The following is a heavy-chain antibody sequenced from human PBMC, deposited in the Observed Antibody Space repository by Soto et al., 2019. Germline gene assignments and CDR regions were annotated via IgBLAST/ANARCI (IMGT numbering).Heavy chain of an antibody. Sequence: EVQLLESGGGLVQPGGSLRLSCAASGFTFSSYAMSWVRQAPGKGLEWVSVISGSGGSTYYADSVKGRFTIPRDNSKNTLYLQMKSLRAEDTAVYYCAKRGAGHYFDYWGQGTLVTVSS. J-gene: IGHJ4*02. V-gene: IGHV3-23*01. CDR2: ISGSGGST. CDR3: AKRGAGHYFDY. CDR1: GFTFSSYA. D-gene: IGHD6-19*01.